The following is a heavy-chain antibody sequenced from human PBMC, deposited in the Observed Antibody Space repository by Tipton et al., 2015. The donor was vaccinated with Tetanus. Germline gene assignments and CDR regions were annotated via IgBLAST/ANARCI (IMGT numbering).Heavy chain of an antibody. V-gene: IGHV4-61*08. CDR3: TRANHEFPKKGPFAS. Sequence: TLSLTCSVSGASLRSGDYNWSWIRQPPGKGLEWLAYISDSGLTNSNYFLKSRITISRDTSRNQFSLKLTSVTAADTAVYYCTRANHEFPKKGPFASWGQGPLVIVS. CDR2: ISDSGLT. CDR1: GASLRSGDYN. D-gene: IGHD3-10*01. J-gene: IGHJ4*02.